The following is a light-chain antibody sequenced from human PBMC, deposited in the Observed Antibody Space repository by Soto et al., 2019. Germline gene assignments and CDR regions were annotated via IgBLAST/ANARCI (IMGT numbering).Light chain of an antibody. CDR3: QHYDNWPWT. V-gene: IGKV3D-15*01. J-gene: IGKJ1*01. CDR2: GAS. CDR1: QGVGRF. Sequence: EIVLTQSPGTLSLSPGERATLSCRASQGVGRFLAWYQQKPGQAPRLLIYGASGRATGTPDRFSGSGSGTDFTLTISSLQSEDFAVYYCQHYDNWPWTFGQGTNLEIK.